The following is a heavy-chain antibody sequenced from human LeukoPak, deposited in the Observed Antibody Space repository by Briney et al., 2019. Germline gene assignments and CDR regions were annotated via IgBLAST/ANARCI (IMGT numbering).Heavy chain of an antibody. D-gene: IGHD1-26*01. CDR3: ARDYLREASSDY. CDR1: GFTFSDYY. J-gene: IGHJ4*02. CDR2: ISSSGSTI. Sequence: GGSLRLSCAASGFTFSDYYMSWIRQAPGKGLEWVSYISSSGSTIYYADSVKGRFTISRDNAKNSLYLQMNSLRAEDTAGYYCARDYLREASSDYWGQGTLVTVSS. V-gene: IGHV3-11*01.